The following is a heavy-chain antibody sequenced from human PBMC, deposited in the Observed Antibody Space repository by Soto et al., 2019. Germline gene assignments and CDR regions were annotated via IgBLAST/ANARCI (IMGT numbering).Heavy chain of an antibody. J-gene: IGHJ1*01. CDR2: TYYRSKWYN. V-gene: IGHV6-1*01. Sequence: PSQTLSLTCAISGDSVFSNSAAWNWIRQSPSRGLEWLGRTYYRSKWYNDYAGSVRSRITINPDTSKNQFSLHLNSVTPEDTAVHYCARDLSGFFQHWGLGTLVTVSS. D-gene: IGHD3-3*02. CDR1: GDSVFSNSAA. CDR3: ARDLSGFFQH.